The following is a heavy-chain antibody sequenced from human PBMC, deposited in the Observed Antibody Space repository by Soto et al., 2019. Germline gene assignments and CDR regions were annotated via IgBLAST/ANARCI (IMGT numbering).Heavy chain of an antibody. J-gene: IGHJ6*02. CDR2: IWYDGSNK. V-gene: IGHV3-33*01. CDR1: GFTFSSYG. CDR3: ARYPMPVEAAADHYGMDV. D-gene: IGHD6-13*01. Sequence: GGSLRLSCAASGFTFSSYGMHWVRQAPGKGLEWVAVIWYDGSNKYYADSVKGRFTISRDNSKNTLYLQMNSLRAEDTAVYYCARYPMPVEAAADHYGMDVWGQGTTVTVSS.